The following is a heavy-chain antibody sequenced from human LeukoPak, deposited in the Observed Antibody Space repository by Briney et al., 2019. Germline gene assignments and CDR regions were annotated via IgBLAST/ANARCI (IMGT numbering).Heavy chain of an antibody. Sequence: GGSLRLSCAASGFTFSSSEMYWVRQAPGKGLEWVTYISSSGSTIYYADSVKGRFTISRDNAKNSLYLQMNSLRAEDTAVYYCAREISMDYYGSGSYSDWFDPWGQGTLVTVSS. J-gene: IGHJ5*02. D-gene: IGHD3-10*01. CDR1: GFTFSSSE. V-gene: IGHV3-48*03. CDR3: AREISMDYYGSGSYSDWFDP. CDR2: ISSSGSTI.